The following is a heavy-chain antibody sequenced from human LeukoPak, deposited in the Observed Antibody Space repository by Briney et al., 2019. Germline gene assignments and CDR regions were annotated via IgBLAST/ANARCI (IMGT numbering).Heavy chain of an antibody. Sequence: GGSLRLSCAASGFTIRDYVMSWVRQAPGKGLEWVSYIDPSGTTLYYADSVKGRFTVSRDNGKNSLSLQLRSLRAEDTAVYCCARAAYNWNWGQGTLVTVSS. CDR1: GFTIRDYV. J-gene: IGHJ4*02. D-gene: IGHD1-20*01. CDR3: ARAAYNWN. V-gene: IGHV3-11*01. CDR2: IDPSGTTL.